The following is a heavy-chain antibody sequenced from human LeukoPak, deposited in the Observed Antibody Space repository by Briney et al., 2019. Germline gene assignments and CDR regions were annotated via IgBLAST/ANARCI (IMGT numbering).Heavy chain of an antibody. V-gene: IGHV4-34*01. CDR2: INHSGNT. CDR3: ARGLRFIQGPGYYYMDV. D-gene: IGHD3-16*02. J-gene: IGHJ6*03. CDR1: GGSFNAYY. Sequence: SETLSLACAVYGGSFNAYYWTWIRKTPGQGLEWIGEINHSGNTNYNPSLESRVTISADTSKNQFSLNLGSVTAADTAIYYCARGLRFIQGPGYYYMDVWGEGTTVTVSS.